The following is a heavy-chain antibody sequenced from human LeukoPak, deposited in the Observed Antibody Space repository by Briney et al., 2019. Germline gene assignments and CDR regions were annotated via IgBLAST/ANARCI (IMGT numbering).Heavy chain of an antibody. J-gene: IGHJ4*02. D-gene: IGHD4/OR15-4a*01. CDR1: GFTFSSYW. V-gene: IGHV3-7*01. Sequence: GGSLRLSCTASGFTFSSYWMTWVRQAPGKGLEWVANIKQDGSEKYYVDSVKGRFTISRDNAKNSLYLQMNSLRAEDTAVYYCARRTNYLAFDYWGQGTLVTVSS. CDR3: ARRTNYLAFDY. CDR2: IKQDGSEK.